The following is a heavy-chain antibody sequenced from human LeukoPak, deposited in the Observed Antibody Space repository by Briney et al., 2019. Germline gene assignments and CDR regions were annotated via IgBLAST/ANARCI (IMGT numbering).Heavy chain of an antibody. J-gene: IGHJ6*03. Sequence: GGSLRLSCAASGFTFNSYWMSWVRQAPGKGLEWVANIKEDGSEKYYADSVKGRFTISRDNAKSSLYLQMNSLRAEDTAVYYCARERGDPMGRGVIIKHKYYYYMDVWGKGTTVTVSS. CDR1: GFTFNSYW. V-gene: IGHV3-7*01. CDR3: ARERGDPMGRGVIIKHKYYYYMDV. CDR2: IKEDGSEK. D-gene: IGHD3-10*01.